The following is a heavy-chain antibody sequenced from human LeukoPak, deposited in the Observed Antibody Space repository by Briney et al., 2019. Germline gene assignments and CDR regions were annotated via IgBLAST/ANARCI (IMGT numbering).Heavy chain of an antibody. CDR2: INHSGST. J-gene: IGHJ4*02. Sequence: SETLSLTCAVYGGSFSGYYWSWIRQPPGRGLEWIGEINHSGSTNYNPSLKSRVTISVDTSKNQFSLKLSSVTAADTAVYYCARMTYYYDSSGSNWGQGTLVTVSS. D-gene: IGHD3-22*01. CDR3: ARMTYYYDSSGSN. CDR1: GGSFSGYY. V-gene: IGHV4-34*01.